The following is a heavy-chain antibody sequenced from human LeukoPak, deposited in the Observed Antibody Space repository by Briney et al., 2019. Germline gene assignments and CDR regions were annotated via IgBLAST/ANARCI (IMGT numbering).Heavy chain of an antibody. D-gene: IGHD6-13*01. CDR3: ARHVVAGTRGSWYYYYYMDV. V-gene: IGHV4-39*01. Sequence: SETLSLTCTVSGGSISSSSYYWGWIRQPPGTGLEWIGSIYYSGSTYYNPSLKSRVTISVDTSKNQFSLKLSSVTAADTAVYYCARHVVAGTRGSWYYYYYMDVWGKGTTVTISS. J-gene: IGHJ6*03. CDR1: GGSISSSSYY. CDR2: IYYSGST.